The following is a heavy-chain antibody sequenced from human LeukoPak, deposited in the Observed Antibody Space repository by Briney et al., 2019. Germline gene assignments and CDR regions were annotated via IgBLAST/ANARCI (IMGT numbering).Heavy chain of an antibody. CDR3: ARTPYSSSWYAEFDDYFDY. CDR2: IYTSGST. Sequence: SETLSLTCTVSGGSISSYYWSWIRQPAGKGLEWIGRIYTSGSTNYNPSLKSRVTMSVDTSKNQFSLKLSSVTAADTAVYYCARTPYSSSWYAEFDDYFDYWGQGTLVTVSS. J-gene: IGHJ4*02. V-gene: IGHV4-4*07. D-gene: IGHD6-13*01. CDR1: GGSISSYY.